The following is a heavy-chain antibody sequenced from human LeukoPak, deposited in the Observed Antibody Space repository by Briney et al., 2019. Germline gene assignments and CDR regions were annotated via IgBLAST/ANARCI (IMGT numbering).Heavy chain of an antibody. Sequence: GDSLRLSCAASGFTFTKYWMTWVRQAPGKGLEWVSAISSSGDTYYAGSVKGRFTISRDNSKNTVYLQMNSLRAEDTAVYYCARRYFDWLADDYWGQGTLVTVSS. V-gene: IGHV3-23*01. D-gene: IGHD3-9*01. CDR1: GFTFTKYW. J-gene: IGHJ4*02. CDR2: ISSSGDT. CDR3: ARRYFDWLADDY.